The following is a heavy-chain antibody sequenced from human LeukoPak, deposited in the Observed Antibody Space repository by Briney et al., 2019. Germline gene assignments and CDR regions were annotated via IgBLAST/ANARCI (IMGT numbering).Heavy chain of an antibody. CDR2: IIPIFGTA. CDR1: GGTFSSYA. D-gene: IGHD3-10*01. CDR3: AGGITMVRPDAFDI. J-gene: IGHJ3*02. Sequence: SVTVSCKASGGTFSSYAISWVRQAPGQGLEWMGGIIPIFGTANYAQKFQGRVTITADESTSTAYMELSSLRSEDTAVYYCAGGITMVRPDAFDIWGQGTMVTVSS. V-gene: IGHV1-69*01.